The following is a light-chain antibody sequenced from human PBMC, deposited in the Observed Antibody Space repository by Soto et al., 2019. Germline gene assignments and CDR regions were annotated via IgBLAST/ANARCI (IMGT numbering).Light chain of an antibody. J-gene: IGLJ1*01. CDR3: CSYAGSHTYV. Sequence: QYVLTQPRSVSGSPGQSVTISCTGTSSDVGGYNYVSWYQQHPGKAPKFMIYDVSTRPSGVPERFSGPKSGNTASLTISGLQAEDEADYFCCSYAGSHTYVFGTGTKVTVL. CDR1: SSDVGGYNY. V-gene: IGLV2-11*01. CDR2: DVS.